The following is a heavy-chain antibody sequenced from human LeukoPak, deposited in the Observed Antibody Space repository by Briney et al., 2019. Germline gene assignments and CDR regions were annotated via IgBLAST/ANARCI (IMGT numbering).Heavy chain of an antibody. Sequence: GGSLRLSCAASGFTFSSYWMHWVRQAPGKGLVWVSRINTDGSSTSYADSVKGRFTISRDNAKNTLYLQMNSLRAEDTAVYYCARTNLDCKSGVCYDYWGQGTPVTVSS. D-gene: IGHD2-8*01. CDR3: ARTNLDCKSGVCYDY. V-gene: IGHV3-74*01. CDR2: INTDGSST. J-gene: IGHJ4*02. CDR1: GFTFSSYW.